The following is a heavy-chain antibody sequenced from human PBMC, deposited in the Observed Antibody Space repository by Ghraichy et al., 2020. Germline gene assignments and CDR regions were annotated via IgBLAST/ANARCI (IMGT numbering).Heavy chain of an antibody. CDR2: IRYDGSNK. D-gene: IGHD2-15*01. V-gene: IGHV3-30*02. CDR1: GFTFSSYG. Sequence: GALRLSCAASGFTFSSYGMHWVRQAPGKGLEWVAFIRYDGSNKYYADSVKGRFTISRDNSKNTLYLQMNSLRAEDTAVYYCAKDRPAGGSQPYYFDYWGQGTLVTVSS. J-gene: IGHJ4*02. CDR3: AKDRPAGGSQPYYFDY.